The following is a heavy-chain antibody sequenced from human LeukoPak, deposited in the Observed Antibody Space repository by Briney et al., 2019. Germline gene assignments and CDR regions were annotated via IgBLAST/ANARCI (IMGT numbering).Heavy chain of an antibody. CDR2: ISYDGSNK. Sequence: PGGSLRLSCAASGFTFSSYAMHWVRQAPGKGLEWVAVISYDGSNKYYADSVKGRFTIFRDNSKNTLYLQMNSLRAEDTAVYYCAKGGVPVVSPAVNWGRGTLVTVSS. J-gene: IGHJ4*02. D-gene: IGHD2-2*01. CDR1: GFTFSSYA. V-gene: IGHV3-30-3*01. CDR3: AKGGVPVVSPAVN.